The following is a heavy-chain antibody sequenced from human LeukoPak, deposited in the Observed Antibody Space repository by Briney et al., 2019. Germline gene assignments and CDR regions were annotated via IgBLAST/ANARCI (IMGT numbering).Heavy chain of an antibody. CDR3: ARDRGSTEFDY. J-gene: IGHJ4*02. V-gene: IGHV3-23*01. CDR1: RFTFSSYG. Sequence: GGSLRLSCAVSRFTFSSYGMSWVRQAPGKGLEWVSVISGSGTSTYHADSVKGRFTISRDNAKNTLYLQMNSLRAEDTAVYYCARDRGSTEFDYWGQGTLVTVSS. CDR2: ISGSGTST. D-gene: IGHD1-26*01.